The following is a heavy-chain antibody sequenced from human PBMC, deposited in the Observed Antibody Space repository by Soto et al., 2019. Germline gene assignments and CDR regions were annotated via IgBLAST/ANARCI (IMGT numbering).Heavy chain of an antibody. D-gene: IGHD3-10*01. V-gene: IGHV3-48*03. CDR3: AREIAGSGSLHAFDI. CDR1: GFTFSSYE. CDR2: ISSSGSTI. J-gene: IGHJ3*02. Sequence: EVQLVESGGGLVQPGGSLRLSCAASGFTFSSYEMNWVRQAPGKGLEWVSYISSSGSTIYYADSVKGRFTISRDNAKNSLYLQMNSVRAEDTAVYYCAREIAGSGSLHAFDIWGQGTMVTVSS.